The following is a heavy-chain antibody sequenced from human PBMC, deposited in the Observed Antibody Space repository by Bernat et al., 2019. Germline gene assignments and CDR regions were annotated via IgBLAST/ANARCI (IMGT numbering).Heavy chain of an antibody. J-gene: IGHJ6*02. D-gene: IGHD3-10*01. Sequence: QVQLVQSGAEVKKPGSSVKVSCKASGGTFSSYTINWVRQAPGQGLEWMGRIIPILGIANYAQKFQGRVTITADKSTSTAYMELSSLRSEDTAVYYCASNYYGSGRNGMDVWGQGTTVTVSS. CDR1: GGTFSSYT. CDR2: IIPILGIA. CDR3: ASNYYGSGRNGMDV. V-gene: IGHV1-69*02.